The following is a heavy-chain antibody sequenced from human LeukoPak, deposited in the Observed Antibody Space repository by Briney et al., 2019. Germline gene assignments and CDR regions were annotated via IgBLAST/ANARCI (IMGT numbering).Heavy chain of an antibody. CDR3: ARVFRGAVTSNWFDP. J-gene: IGHJ5*02. CDR2: ISDSGST. D-gene: IGHD4-17*01. CDR1: GGSINGYF. V-gene: IGHV4-59*01. Sequence: SETLSLTCTVSGGSINGYFWTWIRQPPGKGLEWIGYISDSGSTNYNPSLMSRVTLSVDSSNTEFSLRLNSVTAADTAVYYCARVFRGAVTSNWFDPRGQGTPVTVSS.